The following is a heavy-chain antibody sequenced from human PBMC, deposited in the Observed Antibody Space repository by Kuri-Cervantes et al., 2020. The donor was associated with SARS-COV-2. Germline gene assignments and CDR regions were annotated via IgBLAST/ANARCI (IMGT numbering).Heavy chain of an antibody. CDR1: GFTFSSYW. J-gene: IGHJ4*02. Sequence: LSLTCAASGFTFSSYWMSWVRQAPGKGLEWVANIKQDGSEKYYADSVKGRFTISRDNAKNSLYLQMNSLRAEDTAVYYCARAVLGVVAYFDYWGQGTLVTVSS. CDR3: ARAVLGVVAYFDY. CDR2: IKQDGSEK. V-gene: IGHV3-7*04. D-gene: IGHD3-3*01.